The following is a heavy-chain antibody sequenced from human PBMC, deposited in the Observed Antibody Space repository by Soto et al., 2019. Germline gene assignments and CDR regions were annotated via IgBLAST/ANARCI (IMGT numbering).Heavy chain of an antibody. CDR1: GFSVTDNY. D-gene: IGHD2-15*01. CDR3: ASSDREYAYCLNV. V-gene: IGHV3-53*01. Sequence: EAQLVESGGALIQPGGSLRLSCAGAGFSVTDNYITWVRQAPGKGLERVSLLYNGGRIYYKESVKGRFTISRHTSKNMLYLQMDRLRTDDTAVYYCASSDREYAYCLNVWGQGTTVTVSS. J-gene: IGHJ6*02. CDR2: LYNGGRI.